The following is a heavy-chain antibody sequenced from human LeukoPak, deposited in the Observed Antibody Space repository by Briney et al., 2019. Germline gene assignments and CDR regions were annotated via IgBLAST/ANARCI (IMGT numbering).Heavy chain of an antibody. V-gene: IGHV3-53*01. J-gene: IGHJ6*02. D-gene: IGHD6-13*01. CDR3: ARPIIAAAGAVREYYYGMDV. Sequence: GGSLRLSCAASGFTVSSNYMSWVRQAPGKGLEWVSVIYSGGSTYYADSVKGRFTISRDNSKNTLYLQMNSLRAEDTAVYYCARPIIAAAGAVREYYYGMDVWGQGTTVTVSS. CDR2: IYSGGST. CDR1: GFTVSSNY.